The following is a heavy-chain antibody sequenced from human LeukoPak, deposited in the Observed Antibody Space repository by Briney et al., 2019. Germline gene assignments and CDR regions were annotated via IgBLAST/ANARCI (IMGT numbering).Heavy chain of an antibody. CDR3: ARDPHDSSSWYLRFDY. V-gene: IGHV3-21*01. Sequence: GGSLRLSCAASGFTFSSYSMNWVRQAPGKGLEWVSSISSSSYIYYADSVKGRFTISRDNAKNSLYLQMNSLRAEDTAVYYCARDPHDSSSWYLRFDYWGQGTLVTVSS. CDR1: GFTFSSYS. D-gene: IGHD6-13*01. J-gene: IGHJ4*02. CDR2: ISSSSYI.